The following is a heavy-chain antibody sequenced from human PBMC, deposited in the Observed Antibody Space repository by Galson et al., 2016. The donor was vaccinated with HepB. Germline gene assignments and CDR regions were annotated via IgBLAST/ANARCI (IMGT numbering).Heavy chain of an antibody. D-gene: IGHD3-3*01. CDR2: ISAYNGDT. CDR1: GYTFTSYG. V-gene: IGHV1-18*01. J-gene: IGHJ6*02. Sequence: SVKVSCKASGYTFTSYGISWVRQAPGQGLEWMGWISAYNGDTNYAQKLQGRVTMTTDTSTSTAYMELRSLRSDDTAVYYCARDNPMGSDYDFWARIGYYYYGMDVWGQGTTVTVSS. CDR3: ARDNPMGSDYDFWARIGYYYYGMDV.